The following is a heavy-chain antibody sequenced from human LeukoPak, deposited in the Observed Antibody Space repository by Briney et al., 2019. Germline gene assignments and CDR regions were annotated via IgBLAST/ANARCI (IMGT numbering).Heavy chain of an antibody. Sequence: GGSLRLSCAASGFTFSSYWISWVRQAPGKGLEWVANIKKDGSEKYYVDSVKGRFTISRDNAKNSLYLQMNSLRAEDTAVYYCARDLYRIVVVPHYFDYWGQGTLVTVSS. V-gene: IGHV3-7*01. J-gene: IGHJ4*02. CDR3: ARDLYRIVVVPHYFDY. CDR1: GFTFSSYW. D-gene: IGHD3-22*01. CDR2: IKKDGSEK.